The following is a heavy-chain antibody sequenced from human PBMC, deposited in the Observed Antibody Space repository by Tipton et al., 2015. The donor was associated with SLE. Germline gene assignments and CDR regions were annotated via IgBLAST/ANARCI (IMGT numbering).Heavy chain of an antibody. V-gene: IGHV4-59*11. J-gene: IGHJ4*02. Sequence: TLSLTCTVSGGSISSHYWSWIRQPPGKGLEWIGYLYYSRSTNYNPSLKSRVTISVDTSKNQFSLKLSSVTAADTAVYYCARGKSHSSSWPYFDYWGQGTLVTVSS. D-gene: IGHD6-13*01. CDR3: ARGKSHSSSWPYFDY. CDR2: LYYSRST. CDR1: GGSISSHY.